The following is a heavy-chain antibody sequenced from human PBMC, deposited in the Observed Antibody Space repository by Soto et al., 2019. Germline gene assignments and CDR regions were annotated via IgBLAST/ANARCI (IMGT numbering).Heavy chain of an antibody. CDR1: RGPFSGYY. J-gene: IGHJ4*02. CDR3: ARGDLKTDY. Sequence: QVQLQQWGAGLLKPSETLSLTCAVYRGPFSGYYWSWIRQPPGKGLEWIGEINHSGSTNYNPSLKGRVNISVDTSKNQFSLKLSSVTAADTAMYYCARGDLKTDYWGQGTLVTVSS. V-gene: IGHV4-34*01. CDR2: INHSGST.